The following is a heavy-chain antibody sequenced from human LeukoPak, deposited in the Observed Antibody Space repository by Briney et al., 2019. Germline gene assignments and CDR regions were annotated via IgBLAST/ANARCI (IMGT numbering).Heavy chain of an antibody. Sequence: ASVNVSCKASGGTFSIYAISWVRQAPGQGLEWMGGIIPIFGTANYAQKFQGRVTITADESTGTAYMELSSLRSEDTAVYYCAREYLRIVGATDYNDYYYGMDVWGQGTTVTVSS. CDR3: AREYLRIVGATDYNDYYYGMDV. J-gene: IGHJ6*02. D-gene: IGHD1-26*01. CDR2: IIPIFGTA. CDR1: GGTFSIYA. V-gene: IGHV1-69*13.